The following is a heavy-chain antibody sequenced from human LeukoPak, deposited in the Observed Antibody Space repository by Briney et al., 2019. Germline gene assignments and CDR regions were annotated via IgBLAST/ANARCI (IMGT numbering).Heavy chain of an antibody. V-gene: IGHV1-2*02. CDR1: GYTFTGYY. CDR3: ARVPHYCSSTSCYLGYFDY. Sequence: ASVKVSCKASGYTFTGYYMHWVRQAPGQGLEWMGWINPNCGGTNYAQKFQGRVTMTRDTSISTAYMELSRLRSDDTAVYYCARVPHYCSSTSCYLGYFDYWGQGTLVTVSS. D-gene: IGHD2-2*01. CDR2: INPNCGGT. J-gene: IGHJ4*02.